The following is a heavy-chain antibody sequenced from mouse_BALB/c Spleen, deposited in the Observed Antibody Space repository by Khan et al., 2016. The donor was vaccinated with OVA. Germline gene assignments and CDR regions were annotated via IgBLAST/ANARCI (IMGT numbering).Heavy chain of an antibody. CDR2: IWSDGST. J-gene: IGHJ3*01. D-gene: IGHD1-2*01. V-gene: IGHV2-6-7*01. CDR1: GFSLTGYG. Sequence: QVQLKESGPGLVAPSQSLSITCTVSGFSLTGYGVNWVRQPPEKGLEWLGMIWSDGSTDYNSALKSRLSISKDNSKSQVFLKMNSLQTDDTTRYYCARELRLGGFAYWGQGTLVTVSA. CDR3: ARELRLGGFAY.